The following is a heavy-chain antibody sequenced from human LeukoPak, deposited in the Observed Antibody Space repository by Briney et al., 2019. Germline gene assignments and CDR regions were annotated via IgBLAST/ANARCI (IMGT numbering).Heavy chain of an antibody. Sequence: GGSLRLSCAASGFTFSSYSLNWVRQAPGKGLEWVSSISTGSSYIYYADSVKGRFTISRDNAKNSLYLQMNSLRAEDTAVYYCARDSDVLRFLEWPGWFDPWGQGTLVTVSS. J-gene: IGHJ5*02. V-gene: IGHV3-21*01. CDR1: GFTFSSYS. D-gene: IGHD3-3*01. CDR2: ISTGSSYI. CDR3: ARDSDVLRFLEWPGWFDP.